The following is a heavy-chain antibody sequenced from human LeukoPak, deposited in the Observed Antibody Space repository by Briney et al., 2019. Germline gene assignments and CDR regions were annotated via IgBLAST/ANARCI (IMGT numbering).Heavy chain of an antibody. CDR3: ARRSTYSGSQGMVFYFDY. CDR1: GGSFSGYY. CDR2: INHWGST. J-gene: IGHJ4*02. D-gene: IGHD1-26*01. Sequence: SETLSLTCAVYGGSFSGYYGSWTRRPPGEGVEWIGEINHWGSTNYNPPLKGRIPIPVEPRKNQVASKLNSLTAADPAVVYWARRSTYSGSQGMVFYFDYWAQGTLVPVSS. V-gene: IGHV4-34*01.